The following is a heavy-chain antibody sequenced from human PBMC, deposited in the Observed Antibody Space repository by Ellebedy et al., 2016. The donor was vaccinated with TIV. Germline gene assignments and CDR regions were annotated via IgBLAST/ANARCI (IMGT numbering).Heavy chain of an antibody. D-gene: IGHD6-19*01. CDR3: ARVAYSSGWLNYYYYYGMDV. V-gene: IGHV7-4-1*01. CDR1: GYTFTSYA. CDR2: INTNTGNP. Sequence: AASVKVSCKASGYTFTSYAMNWVRQAPGQGLEWMGLINTNTGNPTYAQGFTGRFVFSLDTSVSTAYLQICSLKAEDTDVYYCARVAYSSGWLNYYYYYGMDVWGQGTTVSVSS. J-gene: IGHJ6*02.